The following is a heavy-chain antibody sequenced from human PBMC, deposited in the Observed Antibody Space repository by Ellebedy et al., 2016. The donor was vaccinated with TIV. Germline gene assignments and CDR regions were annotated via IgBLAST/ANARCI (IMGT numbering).Heavy chain of an antibody. CDR2: VNPNSGDT. D-gene: IGHD6-19*01. CDR1: GYTFTGYY. Sequence: ASVKVSCXASGYTFTGYYIHWVRQAPGQGLEWMGWVNPNSGDTKYAQKLQGRVTMTTDTSTSTAYMELRSLRSDDTAVFYCARDPGYSSGWYMGWVSGMDVWGQGTTVTVSS. V-gene: IGHV1-2*02. CDR3: ARDPGYSSGWYMGWVSGMDV. J-gene: IGHJ6*02.